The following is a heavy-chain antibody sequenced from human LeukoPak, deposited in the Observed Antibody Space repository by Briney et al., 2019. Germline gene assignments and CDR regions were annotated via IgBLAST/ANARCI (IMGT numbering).Heavy chain of an antibody. V-gene: IGHV4-34*01. J-gene: IGHJ5*02. Sequence: SETLSLTCAVYGGSFSGYYWSWIRQPPGKGLEWIGEINHSGSTNYNPSLKSRVTISVDTSKNQFSLKLSSVTAADTAVYYCARETYYYDSSGYVDWFDPWGQGTLVTVSS. D-gene: IGHD3-22*01. CDR3: ARETYYYDSSGYVDWFDP. CDR1: GGSFSGYY. CDR2: INHSGST.